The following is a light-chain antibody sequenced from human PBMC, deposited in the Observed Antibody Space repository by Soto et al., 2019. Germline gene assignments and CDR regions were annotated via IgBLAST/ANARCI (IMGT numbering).Light chain of an antibody. CDR1: SSDVGGYNY. CDR3: SSYTSGSTLEVV. V-gene: IGLV2-14*01. J-gene: IGLJ2*01. CDR2: EVS. Sequence: QSALTQPASVSGSPGQSITISCSGTSSDVGGYNYVSWYQQYPGKAPKLMIYEVSHRPSGVSDRFSGSKSGNTASLTISGLQADDEADYYCSSYTSGSTLEVVFGGGTQLTVL.